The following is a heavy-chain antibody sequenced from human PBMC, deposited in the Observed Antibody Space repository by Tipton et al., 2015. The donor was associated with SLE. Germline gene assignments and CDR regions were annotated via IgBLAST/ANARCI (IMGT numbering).Heavy chain of an antibody. V-gene: IGHV4-34*01. J-gene: IGHJ4*02. CDR3: ARPAVAGIGGPFDY. CDR2: INHSGST. Sequence: TLSLTCAVYGGSFSGYYWSWIRQPPGKGLEWIGEINHSGSTNYNPSLKGRVAISVDTSKNQFSLKLSSVTAADTAVYYCARPAVAGIGGPFDYWGQGTLVTVSS. CDR1: GGSFSGYY. D-gene: IGHD6-19*01.